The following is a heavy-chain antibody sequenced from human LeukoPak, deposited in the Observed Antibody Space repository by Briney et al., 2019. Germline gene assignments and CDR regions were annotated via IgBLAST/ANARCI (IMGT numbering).Heavy chain of an antibody. V-gene: IGHV1-2*02. D-gene: IGHD3-3*01. Sequence: ASVKVSCKASGYTFTGYYMHWVRQAPGQGLEWMGWINPNSGGTNYAQKFQGRVTMTRDTSISTAYMELSRLRSDDTAVYYCARLPTIDFWSGASYFDLWGRGTLVTVSS. CDR2: INPNSGGT. CDR3: ARLPTIDFWSGASYFDL. J-gene: IGHJ2*01. CDR1: GYTFTGYY.